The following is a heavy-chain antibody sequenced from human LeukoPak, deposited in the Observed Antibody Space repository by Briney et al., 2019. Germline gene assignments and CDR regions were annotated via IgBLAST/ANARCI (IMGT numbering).Heavy chain of an antibody. J-gene: IGHJ4*02. CDR2: IYYSGST. Sequence: SETLSLTCAVYGGSFSGYYWSWIRQPPGKGLEWIGSIYYSGSTYYNPSLKSRVTISVDTSKNQFSLKLSSVTAADTAVYYCATGGPDYWGQGTLVTVSS. D-gene: IGHD3/OR15-3a*01. CDR1: GGSFSGYY. V-gene: IGHV4-34*01. CDR3: ATGGPDY.